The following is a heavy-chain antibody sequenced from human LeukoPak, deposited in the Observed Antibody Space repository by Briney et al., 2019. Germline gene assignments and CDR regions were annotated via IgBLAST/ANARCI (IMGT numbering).Heavy chain of an antibody. Sequence: SVKVSCKASGGTFSSYAISWVRQAPGQGLEWMGGIIPIFGTANYAQKFQGRVTITADKFTSTAYMELSSLRSEDTAVYYCASMGRVRWLRSLYYFDYWGQGTLVTVSS. CDR2: IIPIFGTA. V-gene: IGHV1-69*06. CDR1: GGTFSSYA. D-gene: IGHD5-12*01. J-gene: IGHJ4*02. CDR3: ASMGRVRWLRSLYYFDY.